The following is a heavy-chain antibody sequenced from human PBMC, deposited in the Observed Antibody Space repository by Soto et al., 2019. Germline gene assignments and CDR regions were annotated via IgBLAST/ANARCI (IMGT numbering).Heavy chain of an antibody. CDR3: VRSRSGAVPDSFGY. CDR1: GFIFSRYA. Sequence: QVELVESGGRVVQPGGSLRLSCAASGFIFSRYAIHWVRQAPGKGLGWVAVISKDGSVKYYTDSVRGRFTISRDKSKNTVSLEMNNMRDDDTGVFYCVRSRSGAVPDSFGYWGQGTLVTVSS. D-gene: IGHD3-3*01. V-gene: IGHV3-30-3*01. CDR2: ISKDGSVK. J-gene: IGHJ4*02.